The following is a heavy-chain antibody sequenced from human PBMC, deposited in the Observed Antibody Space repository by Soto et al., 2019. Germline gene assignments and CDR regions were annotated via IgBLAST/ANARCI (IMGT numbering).Heavy chain of an antibody. D-gene: IGHD6-13*01. CDR1: GFTFSSYA. J-gene: IGHJ6*02. CDR3: AREFGAQQQGYYCYYYGMDV. V-gene: IGHV3-30-3*01. Sequence: PGGSLRLSCAAPGFTFSSYAMHWVRQAPGKGLEWVAVISYDGSNKYYADSVKGRFTISRDNSKNTLYLQMNSLRAEDTAVYYCAREFGAQQQGYYCYYYGMDVWGQGTTVTVSS. CDR2: ISYDGSNK.